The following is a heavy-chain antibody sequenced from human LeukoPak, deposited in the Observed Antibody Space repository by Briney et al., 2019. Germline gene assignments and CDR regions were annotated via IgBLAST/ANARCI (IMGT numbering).Heavy chain of an antibody. V-gene: IGHV3-9*01. J-gene: IGHJ4*02. CDR2: ISWNSGSI. D-gene: IGHD4-17*01. CDR1: GFTFDDYA. Sequence: GGSLRLSCAASGFTFDDYAMHWVRQAPGKGLEWVSGISWNSGSIGYADSVKGRFTISRDNAKNSLYLQMNSLRAEDTAVYYCARADGDYVSYFDYWGQGTLVTVSS. CDR3: ARADGDYVSYFDY.